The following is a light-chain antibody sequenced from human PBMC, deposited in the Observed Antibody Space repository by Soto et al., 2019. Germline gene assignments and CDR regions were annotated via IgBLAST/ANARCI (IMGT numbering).Light chain of an antibody. CDR3: LQYGTCPRT. J-gene: IGKJ4*01. Sequence: EIVCTQSPTTLSVSPGDRATLYCRASQSVSSDLAWYQQKPGQAPRLLIYGASSRAAGIPDRFSGSGSGTDFTLTISGLEPEDFAVYYCLQYGTCPRTFGGGTKVDI. CDR2: GAS. V-gene: IGKV3-20*01. CDR1: QSVSSD.